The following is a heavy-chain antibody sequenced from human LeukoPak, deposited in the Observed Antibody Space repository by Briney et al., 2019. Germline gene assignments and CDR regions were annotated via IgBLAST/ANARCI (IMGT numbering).Heavy chain of an antibody. V-gene: IGHV3-23*01. D-gene: IGHD6-6*01. J-gene: IGHJ4*02. CDR2: ISGSGGST. Sequence: GGSLRLSCAASGFTFSSYAMSWVRQAPGKGLEWVSAISGSGGSTYYADSVKGRFTISRDNSKNTLYLQMGSLRAEDMAVYYCARVGYSSSSAYFDYWGQGTLVTVSS. CDR3: ARVGYSSSSAYFDY. CDR1: GFTFSSYA.